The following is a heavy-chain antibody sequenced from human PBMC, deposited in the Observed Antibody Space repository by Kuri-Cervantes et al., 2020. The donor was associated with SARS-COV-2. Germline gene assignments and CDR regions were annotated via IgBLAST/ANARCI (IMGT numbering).Heavy chain of an antibody. CDR2: IYYSGST. J-gene: IGHJ5*02. Sequence: LRLSCTVSGGSISSGDYYWSWIRQPPGKGLEWIGYIYYSGSTYYNPSLKSRVTISVDTSKNQFSLKLSSVTAADTAVYYCARTHEGGGWSGYYWWFDPWGQGTLVTVSS. CDR3: ARTHEGGGWSGYYWWFDP. D-gene: IGHD3-3*01. V-gene: IGHV4-30-4*08. CDR1: GGSISSGDYY.